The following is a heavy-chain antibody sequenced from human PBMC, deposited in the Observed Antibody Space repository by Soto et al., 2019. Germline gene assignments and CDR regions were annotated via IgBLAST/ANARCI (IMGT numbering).Heavy chain of an antibody. V-gene: IGHV1-18*01. Sequence: GASVKVSCKASGYTFTSYGISWVRQAPGQGLEWMGWISAYNGNTNYAQKLKGRVTMTTDTSTSTAYMELRSLRSDDTAVYYCARDSTKYCSGGSCYFDIWGQGTMVTVSS. D-gene: IGHD2-15*01. CDR1: GYTFTSYG. CDR2: ISAYNGNT. J-gene: IGHJ3*02. CDR3: ARDSTKYCSGGSCYFDI.